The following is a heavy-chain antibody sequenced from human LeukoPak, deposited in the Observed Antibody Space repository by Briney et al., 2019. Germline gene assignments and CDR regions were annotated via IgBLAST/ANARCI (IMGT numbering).Heavy chain of an antibody. CDR1: GGSFSGYY. CDR3: ASATQLAYYYGSGSLDY. J-gene: IGHJ4*02. CDR2: INHSGST. D-gene: IGHD3-10*01. V-gene: IGHV4-34*01. Sequence: SETLPLTCAVYGGSFSGYYWSWIRQPPEKGLEWIGEINHSGSTNYNPSLKSRVTISVDTSKNQFSLKLSSVTAADTAVYYCASATQLAYYYGSGSLDYWGQGTLVTVSS.